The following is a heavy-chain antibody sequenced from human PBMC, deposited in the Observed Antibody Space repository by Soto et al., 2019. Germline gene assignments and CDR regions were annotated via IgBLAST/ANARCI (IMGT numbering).Heavy chain of an antibody. V-gene: IGHV3-21*01. CDR1: GFTFSSYS. Sequence: GGSLRLSCAASGFTFSSYSMNWVCQAPGKGLEWVSSISSSSSYIYYADSVKGRFTISRDNAKNSLYLQMNSLRAEDTAVYYCARDRVVAATPYYFDYWGQGTLVTVSS. CDR2: ISSSSSYI. CDR3: ARDRVVAATPYYFDY. J-gene: IGHJ4*02. D-gene: IGHD2-15*01.